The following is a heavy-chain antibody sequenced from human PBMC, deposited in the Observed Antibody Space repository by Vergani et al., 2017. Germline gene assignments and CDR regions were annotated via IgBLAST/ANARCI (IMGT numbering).Heavy chain of an antibody. V-gene: IGHV3-23*04. Sequence: VHLVESGGGVVQPGRSLTLSCAASGFTFSSYAMSWVRQAPGKGLEWVSAISGSGGSTYYADSVKGRFTISRDNSKNTLYLQMNSLRAEDTAVYYCAKDYYLGLGELSSPMDVWGKGTTVTVSS. D-gene: IGHD3-16*02. CDR1: GFTFSSYA. CDR3: AKDYYLGLGELSSPMDV. CDR2: ISGSGGST. J-gene: IGHJ6*03.